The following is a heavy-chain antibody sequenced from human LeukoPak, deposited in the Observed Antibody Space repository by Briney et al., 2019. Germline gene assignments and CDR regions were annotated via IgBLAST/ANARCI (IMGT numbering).Heavy chain of an antibody. V-gene: IGHV3-66*01. CDR2: IYSGGST. D-gene: IGHD6-19*01. Sequence: GGSLRLSCAASGFTVSSNYMSWVRQAPGKGLEWVSGIYSGGSTYYADSVKGRFTISRDNSKNTRYLQMNSLRAEDTAVYYCLSGHLSCDDYWGQGTLVTVSS. CDR1: GFTVSSNY. CDR3: LSGHLSCDDY. J-gene: IGHJ4*02.